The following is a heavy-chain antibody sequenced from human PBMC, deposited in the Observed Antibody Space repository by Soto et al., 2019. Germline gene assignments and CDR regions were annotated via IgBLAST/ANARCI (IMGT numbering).Heavy chain of an antibody. D-gene: IGHD5-12*01. CDR2: ISGNGTTT. CDR3: ARGLPGHSAVDV. CDR1: GFTFNSYW. J-gene: IGHJ6*02. V-gene: IGHV3-74*01. Sequence: RLSCAASGFTFNSYWMHWVRQAPGKGLVWVSAISGNGTTTNYADSVKGRFAIYRDNAKNTLYLQVDSLRDDDTAVYFCARGLPGHSAVDVCGEGTTVTLSS.